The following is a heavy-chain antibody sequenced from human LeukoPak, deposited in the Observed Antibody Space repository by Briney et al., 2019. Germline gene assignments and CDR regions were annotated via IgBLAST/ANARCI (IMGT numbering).Heavy chain of an antibody. CDR1: GFTFSGST. V-gene: IGHV3-73*01. CDR3: TRLEYYDSSAGCV. CDR2: IRSKSNSYAT. Sequence: SGGSLRLSCAASGFTFSGSTMHWVRQASGKGLEWVGRIRSKSNSYATAYAASVKDSFTISRDDSKNTAYLQMNSLKTEDTAVYYCTRLEYYDSSAGCVWGKGTTVTVSS. J-gene: IGHJ6*04. D-gene: IGHD3-22*01.